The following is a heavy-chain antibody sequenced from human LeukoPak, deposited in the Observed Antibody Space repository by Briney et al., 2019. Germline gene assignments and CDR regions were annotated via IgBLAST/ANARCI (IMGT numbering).Heavy chain of an antibody. CDR3: ARDLPALPRTTGPYYYYMDV. CDR1: GGTFSSYA. J-gene: IGHJ6*03. CDR2: IIPIFGTA. V-gene: IGHV1-69*01. Sequence: SVKVSCKASGGTFSSYAISWVRQAPGQGLEWMGGIIPIFGTANYAQKFQGRVTITADESTSTAYMELSSLRSEHTAVYYCARDLPALPRTTGPYYYYMDVWGKGTTVTVSS. D-gene: IGHD1-1*01.